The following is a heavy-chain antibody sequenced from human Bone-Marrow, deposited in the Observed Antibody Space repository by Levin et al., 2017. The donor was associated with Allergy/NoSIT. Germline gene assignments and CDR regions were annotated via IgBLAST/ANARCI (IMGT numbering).Heavy chain of an antibody. CDR2: ISGSGGST. V-gene: IGHV3-23*01. CDR1: GFTFSSYA. Sequence: GESLKISCAASGFTFSSYAMSWVRQAPGKGLEWVSAISGSGGSTYYADSVKGRFTISRDNSKNTLYLQMNSLRAEDTAVYYCAKHQAPIDYWGQGTLVTVSS. CDR3: AKHQAPIDY. J-gene: IGHJ4*02.